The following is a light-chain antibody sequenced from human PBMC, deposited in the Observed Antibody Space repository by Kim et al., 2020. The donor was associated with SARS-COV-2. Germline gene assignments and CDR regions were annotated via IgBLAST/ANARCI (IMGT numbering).Light chain of an antibody. CDR2: VAS. J-gene: IGKJ2*01. V-gene: IGKV3-20*01. CDR1: QSVYSKY. CDR3: QQYGSSPYT. Sequence: EIVLTQSPGTLSLSPGERATLSCRASQSVYSKYVAWYLQKPGQAPRLLIYVASSRATGTPDRFSGSGAETDFTLTISRLEPEDFGVYYCQQYGSSPYTFGQGTKLEIK.